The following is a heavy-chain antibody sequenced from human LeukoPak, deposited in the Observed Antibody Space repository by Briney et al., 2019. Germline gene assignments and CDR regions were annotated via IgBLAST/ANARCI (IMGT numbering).Heavy chain of an antibody. D-gene: IGHD2-15*01. CDR2: ISGSGANT. V-gene: IGHV3-23*01. Sequence: GGSLRLSCAASGFTFSSYAMSWVRQAPGNGLEWVSSISGSGANTFYADFVKGRFTISRDNAKNSLYLQMNSLRAEDTAVYYCARRAPVVVVAATREWFDPWGQGTLVTVSS. CDR3: ARRAPVVVVAATREWFDP. J-gene: IGHJ5*02. CDR1: GFTFSSYA.